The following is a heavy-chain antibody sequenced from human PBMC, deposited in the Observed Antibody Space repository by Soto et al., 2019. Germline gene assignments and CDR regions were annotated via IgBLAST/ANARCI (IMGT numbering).Heavy chain of an antibody. J-gene: IGHJ5*02. V-gene: IGHV3-9*01. Sequence: PGGSLRLSCAVSGFTFDDNAMHWVRQAPEKGLEWVSGINWKSDIGYADSVKGRFTISRDNAENSLYLQMNSLRAEDTAVYYCARGGAAAGSNWFDPWGQGTLVTVSS. CDR3: ARGGAAAGSNWFDP. CDR2: INWKSDI. CDR1: GFTFDDNA. D-gene: IGHD6-13*01.